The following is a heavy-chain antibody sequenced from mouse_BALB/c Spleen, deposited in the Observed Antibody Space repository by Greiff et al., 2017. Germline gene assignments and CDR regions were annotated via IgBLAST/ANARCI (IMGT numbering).Heavy chain of an antibody. Sequence: VQLQQPGAELVRPGASVKLSCKASGYTFTSYWINWVKQRPGQGLEWIGNIYPSDSYTNYNQKFKDKATLTVDKSSSTAYMQLSSPTSEDSAVYYCTRRRPDYYAFDDGGQGTTLTVSS. CDR3: TRRRPDYYAFDD. CDR2: IYPSDSYT. CDR1: GYTFTSYW. D-gene: IGHD1-1*01. V-gene: IGHV1-69*02. J-gene: IGHJ2*01.